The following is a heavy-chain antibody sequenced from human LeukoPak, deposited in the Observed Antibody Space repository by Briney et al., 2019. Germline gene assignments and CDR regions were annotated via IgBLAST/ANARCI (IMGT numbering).Heavy chain of an antibody. CDR2: ISGSGGST. CDR1: GFTFSSYA. D-gene: IGHD1-26*01. J-gene: IGHJ3*02. CDR3: AKGTGIVGATSDAFDI. V-gene: IGHV3-23*01. Sequence: GGSLRLSCAASGFTFSSYAMSWVRQAPGKGLEWVSAISGSGGSTYYADSVKGRFTISRDNSKNTLYLQMNSLRAEDTAVYYCAKGTGIVGATSDAFDIWGQGTMVTASS.